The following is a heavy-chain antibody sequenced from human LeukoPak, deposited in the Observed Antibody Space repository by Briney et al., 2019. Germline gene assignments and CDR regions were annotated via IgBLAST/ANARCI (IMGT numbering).Heavy chain of an antibody. D-gene: IGHD6-6*01. V-gene: IGHV1-69*13. J-gene: IGHJ4*02. CDR3: AIRWYSSSSDDY. CDR1: GGTFSSYA. CDR2: IIPIFGTA. Sequence: SVKVSCKASGGTFSSYAISWVRQARGQGLERMGGIIPIFGTANYAQKFQGRVTITADESTSTAYMELSSLRSEDTAVYYCAIRWYSSSSDDYWGQGTLVTVSS.